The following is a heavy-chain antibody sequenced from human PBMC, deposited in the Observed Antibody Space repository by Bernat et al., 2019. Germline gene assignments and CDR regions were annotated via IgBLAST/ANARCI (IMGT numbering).Heavy chain of an antibody. J-gene: IGHJ6*02. V-gene: IGHV3-53*04. Sequence: EVQLVESGGGLVQPGGSLRLSCAASGFTVSSNYMSWVRQAPGKGLEWVSVIYSGGSTYYADSVKRRFTISRQNSKNTLYLQMNSLRAEDTAVYYCATHPSGYYDSSGYSGPYYYGMDVWGRGTTVTVSS. CDR3: ATHPSGYYDSSGYSGPYYYGMDV. CDR2: IYSGGST. D-gene: IGHD3-22*01. CDR1: GFTVSSNY.